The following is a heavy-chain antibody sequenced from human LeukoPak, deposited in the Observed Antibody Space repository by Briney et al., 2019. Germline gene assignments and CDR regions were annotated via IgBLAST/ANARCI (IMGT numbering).Heavy chain of an antibody. Sequence: SETLSLTCTVSGGSIISYSWSWSRQPPGKGLEWIGYIYYSGSTNYNPSLKSRVTISVDTSKNQFSLKLSSVTAADTAVYYCARDARDGYNRLNKGAFDIWGRGTMVTVSS. CDR2: IYYSGST. CDR1: GGSIISYS. CDR3: ARDARDGYNRLNKGAFDI. V-gene: IGHV4-59*01. J-gene: IGHJ3*02. D-gene: IGHD5-24*01.